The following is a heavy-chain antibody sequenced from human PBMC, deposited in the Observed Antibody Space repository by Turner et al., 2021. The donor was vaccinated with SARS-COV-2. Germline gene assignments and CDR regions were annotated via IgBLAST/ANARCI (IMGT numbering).Heavy chain of an antibody. CDR1: GFGVDYGY. CDR2: IYNSGTT. D-gene: IGHD4-17*01. V-gene: IGHV3-66*01. J-gene: IGHJ2*01. CDR3: ARRPQTSLYWYFDL. Sequence: EEELAESGGGLVQPGGSLRLSCVASGFGVDYGYVAWVRQAPGKGLEAVSFIYNSGTTKIVDSVKGRFTISRDNSKNTIYLQMDSLRVEDTAVYYCARRPQTSLYWYFDLWGRGTPVTVSS.